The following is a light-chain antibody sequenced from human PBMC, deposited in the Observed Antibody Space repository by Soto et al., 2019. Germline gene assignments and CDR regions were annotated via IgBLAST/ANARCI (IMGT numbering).Light chain of an antibody. CDR3: QQYRATPLT. J-gene: IGKJ5*01. V-gene: IGKV1-39*01. CDR2: GAK. Sequence: ASQTISSYLDWYQQKPGKAPNLLIFGAKTMQSGVPERFSGSGYGTDFTLTITTLQPEDVGIYYCQQYRATPLTFGQGTRLEIK. CDR1: QTISSY.